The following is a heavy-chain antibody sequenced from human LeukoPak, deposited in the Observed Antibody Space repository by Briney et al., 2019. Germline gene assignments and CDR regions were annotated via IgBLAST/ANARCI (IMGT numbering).Heavy chain of an antibody. CDR1: GASISSGDYY. CDR2: IYYSGST. D-gene: IGHD3-10*01. V-gene: IGHV4-30-4*01. CDR3: ARVTGGSGSYYSPLHYYFDY. J-gene: IGHJ4*02. Sequence: PSQTLSLTCSVSGASISSGDYYWSWIRQPPGKGLEWIGYIYYSGSTYYNPSLKSRVTISVDTSKNQFSLKLSSVTAADTAVYYCARVTGGSGSYYSPLHYYFDYWGQGTLVTVSS.